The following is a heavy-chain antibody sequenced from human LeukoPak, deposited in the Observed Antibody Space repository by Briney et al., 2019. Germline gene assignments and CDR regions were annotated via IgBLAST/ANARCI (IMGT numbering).Heavy chain of an antibody. V-gene: IGHV3-23*01. CDR2: IVNSGGST. Sequence: AGGSLRLSCVASGFTFSNYAMSWVRQAPGKGLEWVSGIVNSGGSTYYADSERGRLTISRDNSKKTVYLQMSSLRGDDTAIYYCAKDRAGYSYGMFDSWGQGTLVTVSS. J-gene: IGHJ4*02. CDR3: AKDRAGYSYGMFDS. D-gene: IGHD5-18*01. CDR1: GFTFSNYA.